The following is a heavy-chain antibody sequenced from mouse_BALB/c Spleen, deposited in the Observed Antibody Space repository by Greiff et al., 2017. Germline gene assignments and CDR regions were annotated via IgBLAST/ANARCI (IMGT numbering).Heavy chain of an antibody. CDR2: ISSGGST. V-gene: IGHV5-6-5*01. CDR1: GFTFSSYA. D-gene: IGHD2-4*01. Sequence: EVQVVESGGGLVKPGGSLKLSCAASGFTFSSYAMSWVRQTPEKRLEWVASISSGGSTYYPDSVKGRFTISRDNARNILYLQMSSLRSEDTAMYYCARGATMITTRYAMDYWGQGTSVTVSS. J-gene: IGHJ4*01. CDR3: ARGATMITTRYAMDY.